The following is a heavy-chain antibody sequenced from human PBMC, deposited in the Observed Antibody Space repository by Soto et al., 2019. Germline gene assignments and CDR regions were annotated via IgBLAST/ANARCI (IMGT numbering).Heavy chain of an antibody. CDR1: GYSIVSYC. Sequence: ELQKISSKGSGYSIVSYCIGRVRKMTGKGLEWMGIIYPGDSDTRYSPSFQGQVTISVDKSISTAYLQWSSLKASDTAMYYCARRGLKEEYSNYGYWGKGTLVTVSS. V-gene: IGHV5-51*01. D-gene: IGHD4-4*01. CDR2: IYPGDSDT. CDR3: ARRGLKEEYSNYGY. J-gene: IGHJ4*02.